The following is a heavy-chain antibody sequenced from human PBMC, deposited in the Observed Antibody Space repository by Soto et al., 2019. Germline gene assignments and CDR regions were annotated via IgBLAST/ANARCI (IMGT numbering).Heavy chain of an antibody. CDR2: ISYDGSNK. CDR3: AKDPRYCSGGSCYESSYYGMDV. D-gene: IGHD2-15*01. Sequence: QVQLVESGGGVVQPGRSLRLSCAASGFTFSSYGMHWVRQAPGKGLEWVAVISYDGSNKYYADSVKGRFTISRDNSKNTLYLQMNSLRAEDTAVYYCAKDPRYCSGGSCYESSYYGMDVWGQGTTVTVSS. CDR1: GFTFSSYG. V-gene: IGHV3-30*18. J-gene: IGHJ6*02.